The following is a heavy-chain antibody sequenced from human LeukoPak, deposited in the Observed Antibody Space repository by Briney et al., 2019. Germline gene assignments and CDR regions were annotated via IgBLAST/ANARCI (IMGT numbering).Heavy chain of an antibody. J-gene: IGHJ3*02. Sequence: GGSLRLSCAASGFIFRNYVVAWVRQAPGKGLEWVSQISNSGGSTYYADSVKGRFTISRDNSKNTLYLQMNSLRAEDTAVYYCAKGRGYNYWDGFDIWGQGTMVTVSS. V-gene: IGHV3-23*01. CDR1: GFIFRNYV. CDR3: AKGRGYNYWDGFDI. CDR2: ISNSGGST. D-gene: IGHD5-24*01.